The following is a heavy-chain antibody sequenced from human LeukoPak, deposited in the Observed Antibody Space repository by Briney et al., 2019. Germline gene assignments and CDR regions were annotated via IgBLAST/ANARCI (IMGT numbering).Heavy chain of an antibody. V-gene: IGHV3-74*01. D-gene: IGHD6-19*01. CDR3: AREGAVAGRPYYFDY. CDR2: INSDGSST. J-gene: IGHJ4*02. Sequence: PGGSLRLSCAASGFTFSSYWMHWARQAPGKGLVWVSRINSDGSSTSYADSVKGRFTISRDNAKNTLYLQMNSLRAEDTAVYYCAREGAVAGRPYYFDYWGQGTLVTVSS. CDR1: GFTFSSYW.